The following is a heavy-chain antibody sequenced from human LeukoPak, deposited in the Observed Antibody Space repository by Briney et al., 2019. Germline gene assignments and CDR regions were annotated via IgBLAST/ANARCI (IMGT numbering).Heavy chain of an antibody. CDR2: IYYSGST. CDR1: GGSISSGGYY. Sequence: PSETLSLTCTVSGGSISSGGYYWSWIRQHPGKGLEWIGYIYYSGSTYYNPSLKSRVTISVDTSKNQFSLKLSSVTAADTAVYYYARGDYDSSGYSSPGYYGMDVWGQGTTVTVSS. CDR3: ARGDYDSSGYSSPGYYGMDV. D-gene: IGHD3-22*01. V-gene: IGHV4-31*03. J-gene: IGHJ6*02.